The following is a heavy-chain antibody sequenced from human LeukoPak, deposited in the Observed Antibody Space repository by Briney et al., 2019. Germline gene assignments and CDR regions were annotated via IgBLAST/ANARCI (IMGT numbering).Heavy chain of an antibody. CDR1: GFTFSSYA. Sequence: GSLRLSCAASGFTFSSYAMHWVRQAPGKGLEGVAVISYDGSNKYYADSVKGRFTISRDNSKNTLYLQMNSLRAEDTAVYYCARYLGGGYFDYWGQGTLVTVSS. J-gene: IGHJ4*02. CDR3: ARYLGGGYFDY. CDR2: ISYDGSNK. D-gene: IGHD3-16*01. V-gene: IGHV3-30-3*01.